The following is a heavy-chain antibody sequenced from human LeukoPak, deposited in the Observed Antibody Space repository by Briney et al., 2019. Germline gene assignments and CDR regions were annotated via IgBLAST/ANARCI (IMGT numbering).Heavy chain of an antibody. Sequence: SETLSLTCAVYGGSFSGYYWSWIRQPPGKGLEWIGEINHSGSTNYNPSLKRRVTISVETSKNQFSLKQSSVTAADTAVYYCASYYDSSGYYSYFDCWGQGTLVTVSS. J-gene: IGHJ4*02. CDR3: ASYYDSSGYYSYFDC. V-gene: IGHV4-34*01. CDR2: INHSGST. CDR1: GGSFSGYY. D-gene: IGHD3-22*01.